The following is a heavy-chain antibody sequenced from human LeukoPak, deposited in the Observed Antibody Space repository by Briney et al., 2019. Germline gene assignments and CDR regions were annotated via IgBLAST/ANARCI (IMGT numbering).Heavy chain of an antibody. V-gene: IGHV3-30*18. J-gene: IGHJ4*02. Sequence: PGGSLRLSCAASGFTFISYGMHWVRQAPGKGLEWVALISFDGSNKYYADSVKGRFTISRDNSKNTLYLQMNSLRAEDTAVYYCAKDGNQYYYQRGYYGSPLDYWGQGTMVTVSS. CDR1: GFTFISYG. CDR2: ISFDGSNK. D-gene: IGHD3-3*01. CDR3: AKDGNQYYYQRGYYGSPLDY.